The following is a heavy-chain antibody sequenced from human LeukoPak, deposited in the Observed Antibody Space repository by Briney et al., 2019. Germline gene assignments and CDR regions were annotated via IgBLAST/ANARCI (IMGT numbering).Heavy chain of an antibody. CDR3: AREGGYASPFDY. Sequence: SETLSLTFTVSGGSIRSYYWSWIRPPPGKGLEWVGYISYSGSTNYNPSLESRVTISVDTSKNQFSLKLTSVTAADTAVYYCAREGGYASPFDYWGQGTLVTVSS. CDR2: ISYSGST. J-gene: IGHJ4*02. D-gene: IGHD5-12*01. CDR1: GGSIRSYY. V-gene: IGHV4-59*08.